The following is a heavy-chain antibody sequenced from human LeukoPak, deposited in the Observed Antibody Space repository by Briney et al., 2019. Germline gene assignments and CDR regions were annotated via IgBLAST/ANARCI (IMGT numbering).Heavy chain of an antibody. D-gene: IGHD3-10*01. V-gene: IGHV1-46*01. CDR3: ARVPYGSGENWFDP. CDR2: INPSGGST. Sequence: GASVKVSCKASGYTFTSYYMHWVRQAPGQGLEWMGIINPSGGSTSYAQKFQGRVTMTRDTSKDQFSLKLSSVTAADTAVYYCARVPYGSGENWFDPWGQGALVTVSS. CDR1: GYTFTSYY. J-gene: IGHJ5*02.